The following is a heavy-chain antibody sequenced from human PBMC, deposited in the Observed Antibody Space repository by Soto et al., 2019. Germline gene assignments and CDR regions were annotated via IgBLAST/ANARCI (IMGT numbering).Heavy chain of an antibody. V-gene: IGHV1-18*01. J-gene: IGHJ5*02. D-gene: IGHD2-15*01. CDR3: AKVVGALGHWFDP. CDR2: ISVYNGNT. Sequence: QVQLVLSGAEVKKPGASVKVSCKASGYTFISYGISWVRQAPGQGLEWRGMISVYNGNTNYAQKLQERVTMTTDTSTSTAFMELRSLRSDDTAVYYCAKVVGALGHWFDPWGQGNLVTVPS. CDR1: GYTFISYG.